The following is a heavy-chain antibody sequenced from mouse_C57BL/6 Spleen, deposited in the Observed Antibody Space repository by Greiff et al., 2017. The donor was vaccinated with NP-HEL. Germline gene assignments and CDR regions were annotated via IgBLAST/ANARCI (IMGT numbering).Heavy chain of an antibody. CDR2: IYPRSGNT. CDR3: AFPFITTVVAPF. V-gene: IGHV1-81*01. Sequence: QVQLQQSGAELARPGASVKLSCKASGYTFTSYGISWVKQRTGQGLEWIGEIYPRSGNTYYNEKFKGKATLTADKSSSTAYMELRSLTSEDSAVYFCAFPFITTVVAPFWGQGTLVTVSA. CDR1: GYTFTSYG. D-gene: IGHD1-1*01. J-gene: IGHJ3*01.